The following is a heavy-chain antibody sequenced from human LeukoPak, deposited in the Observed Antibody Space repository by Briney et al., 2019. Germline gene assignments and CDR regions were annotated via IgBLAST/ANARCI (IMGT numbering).Heavy chain of an antibody. V-gene: IGHV1-2*04. CDR2: INPNSGGT. J-gene: IGHJ3*02. CDR3: ARGQWGWGSLEAFDI. CDR1: GYTFTSYY. D-gene: IGHD3-16*02. Sequence: ASVKVSCKASGYTFTSYYMHWVRQAPGQGLEWMGWINPNSGGTNYAQKFQGWVTMTRDTSISTAYMELSRLRSDDTAVYYCARGQWGWGSLEAFDIWGQGTMVTVSS.